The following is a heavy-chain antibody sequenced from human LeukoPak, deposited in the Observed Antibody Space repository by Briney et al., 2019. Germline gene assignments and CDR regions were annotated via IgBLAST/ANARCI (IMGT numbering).Heavy chain of an antibody. CDR2: IYHSGRT. CDR3: ARVRCSGGSCPYYYYYYYMDV. Sequence: SETLSLTCTVSGYSISSGYYWGWIRQPPGKGLEWIGSIYHSGRTFYNPSLKSRVTISVDTSKNQFSLKLRFVTAADTAVYYCARVRCSGGSCPYYYYYYYMDVWGKGTTVTVSS. V-gene: IGHV4-38-2*02. CDR1: GYSISSGYY. J-gene: IGHJ6*03. D-gene: IGHD2-15*01.